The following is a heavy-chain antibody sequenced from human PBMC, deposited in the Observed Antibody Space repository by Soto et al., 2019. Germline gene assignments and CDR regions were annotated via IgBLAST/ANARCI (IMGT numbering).Heavy chain of an antibody. V-gene: IGHV3-30-3*01. CDR2: ISYDGSNK. J-gene: IGHJ6*02. D-gene: IGHD1-26*01. CDR1: GFTFSSYA. CDR3: ARDTGELRFHYYYYYGMDV. Sequence: QVQLVESGGGVVQPGRSLRLSCAASGFTFSSYAMHWVRQAPGKGLEWVAVISYDGSNKYYADSVKGRFTISRDNSKNTLYLQMNSLRAEDTAVYYCARDTGELRFHYYYYYGMDVWGQGTTVTVSS.